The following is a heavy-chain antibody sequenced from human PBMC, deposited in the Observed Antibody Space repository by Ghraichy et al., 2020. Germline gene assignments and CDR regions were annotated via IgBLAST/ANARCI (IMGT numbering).Heavy chain of an antibody. CDR2: TYYRSKWYY. J-gene: IGHJ4*02. CDR1: GDSVSSNTGV. D-gene: IGHD6-13*01. V-gene: IGHV6-1*01. CDR3: ARGPGTLHY. Sequence: QTLSLTCAISGDSVSSNTGVWNWIRQSPSRGLEWLGRTYYRSKWYYDYAMSVKSRITINADTSKNQFSLQLNSVTPDDTAVYYCARGPGTLHYWGQGTPVSVSS.